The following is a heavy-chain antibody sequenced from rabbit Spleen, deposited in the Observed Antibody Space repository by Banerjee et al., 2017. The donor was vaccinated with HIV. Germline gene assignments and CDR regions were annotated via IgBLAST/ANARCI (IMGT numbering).Heavy chain of an antibody. D-gene: IGHD1-1*01. J-gene: IGHJ4*01. CDR2: IYAGSSVTT. Sequence: QSLEESGGDLVQPEGSLTLTCKVSGFDFSNNVMCWVRQAPGKGLEWIACIYAGSSVTTYYASWAKDRFTISKTSSTTVTLQMTSLTAADTATYFCARTSSSSYWYFTLWGPGTLVTVS. CDR3: ARTSSSSYWYFTL. CDR1: GFDFSNNV. V-gene: IGHV1S40*01.